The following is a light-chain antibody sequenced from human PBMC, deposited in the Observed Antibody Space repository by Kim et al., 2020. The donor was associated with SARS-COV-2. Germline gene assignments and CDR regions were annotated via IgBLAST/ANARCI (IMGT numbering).Light chain of an antibody. CDR1: QGISSY. J-gene: IGKJ4*01. V-gene: IGKV1-8*01. Sequence: ASAGDRVTITCRASQGISSYLAWYQQKPGKAPKLLIYAASTLQSGVPSRFSGSGSGTDFTLTISCLQSEDFATYYCQQYYSYPLTFGGGTKVDIK. CDR3: QQYYSYPLT. CDR2: AAS.